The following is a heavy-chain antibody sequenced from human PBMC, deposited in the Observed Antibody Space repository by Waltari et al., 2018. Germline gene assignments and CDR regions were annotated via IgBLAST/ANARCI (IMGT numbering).Heavy chain of an antibody. V-gene: IGHV3-11*01. CDR2: IGTGGGSI. CDR1: GFSFDDLN. CDR3: AADNGYGDYGFVAY. D-gene: IGHD4-17*01. Sequence: QEQLLDSGGDLVVPGAYMRRSGASRGFSFDDLNRRWIRQSPGKGLEWVSYIGTGGGSIYYADSVMGRFTISRDNTKNSLYLQMDYLEPEDTAIYYCAADNGYGDYGFVAYWGQGTMVTVSS. J-gene: IGHJ4*02.